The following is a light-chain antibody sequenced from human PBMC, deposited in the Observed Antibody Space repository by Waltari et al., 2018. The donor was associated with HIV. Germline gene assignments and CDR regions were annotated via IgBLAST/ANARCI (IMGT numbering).Light chain of an antibody. Sequence: QSALTQPPSASGSLGQSVTISSSGTSDDIGGSNYVFWYQQYPAKAPKLLIYEVNKRPSGVPDRFSGSKSLNTASLTVSGLQAEDEAHYFCSSFAGSNTVVFGGGTKLTVL. CDR2: EVN. J-gene: IGLJ2*01. V-gene: IGLV2-8*01. CDR1: SDDIGGSNY. CDR3: SSFAGSNTVV.